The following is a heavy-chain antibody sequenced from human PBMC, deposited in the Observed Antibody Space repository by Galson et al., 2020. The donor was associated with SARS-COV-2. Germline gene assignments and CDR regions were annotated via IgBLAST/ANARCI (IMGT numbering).Heavy chain of an antibody. D-gene: IGHD1-26*01. CDR1: GFIFRDYD. Sequence: GESLKISCAASGFIFRDYDFSWVHQAPGQGLEWVSHIEYSGDVTYYVDSVKGRFTVSRDNSKNMLYLQMTNLKVGDTAIYFCAKHNIRAYDYWGQGSLVTVSS. CDR2: IEYSGDVT. J-gene: IGHJ4*02. V-gene: IGHV3-23*01. CDR3: AKHNIRAYDY.